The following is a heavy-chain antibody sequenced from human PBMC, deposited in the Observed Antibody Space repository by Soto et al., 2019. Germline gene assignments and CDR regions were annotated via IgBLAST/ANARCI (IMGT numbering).Heavy chain of an antibody. CDR1: GGSISSDGYY. Sequence: QVQLQESGPGLVKPSQTLSLTCTVSGGSISSDGYYWSWIRQHPEKGLEWIGYIYYSGSTYYNPSLRSRVTISVGTSKNQFALKLSSVTAAEKAVYYCARVRGDSSGAYWGQGTLVTVSS. V-gene: IGHV4-31*03. J-gene: IGHJ4*02. CDR3: ARVRGDSSGAY. D-gene: IGHD6-25*01. CDR2: IYYSGST.